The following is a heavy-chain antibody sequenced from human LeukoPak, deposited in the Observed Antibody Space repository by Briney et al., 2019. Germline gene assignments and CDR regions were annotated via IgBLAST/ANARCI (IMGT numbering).Heavy chain of an antibody. J-gene: IGHJ4*02. V-gene: IGHV4-34*01. Sequence: SETLSLTCAVYGGSFSGYYGSWIRQSSGKGLEWIGEIHNSGTTNYNPSLNSRVTISEDTSKNQFYLNLSSVTAADTAVYYCARRYYYNLGSFPFDFWGQGTLVTVSS. CDR3: ARRYYYNLGSFPFDF. CDR1: GGSFSGYY. CDR2: IHNSGTT. D-gene: IGHD3-10*01.